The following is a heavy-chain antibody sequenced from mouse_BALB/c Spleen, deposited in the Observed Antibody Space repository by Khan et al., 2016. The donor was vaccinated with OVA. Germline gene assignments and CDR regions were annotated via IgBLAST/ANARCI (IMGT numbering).Heavy chain of an antibody. CDR3: ARPPYSSYVLDN. CDR2: INTYTGEP. Sequence: QIQLVQSGPELKKPGETVKISCKASGHTFTKYGMNWVKQAPGKGLKWMGWINTYTGEPTYADDFNGRFAFSLETSASTAYLQINNLKNEDTATYFCARPPYSSYVLDNWGQGTSVTVSS. V-gene: IGHV9-3-1*01. D-gene: IGHD2-10*01. J-gene: IGHJ4*01. CDR1: GHTFTKYG.